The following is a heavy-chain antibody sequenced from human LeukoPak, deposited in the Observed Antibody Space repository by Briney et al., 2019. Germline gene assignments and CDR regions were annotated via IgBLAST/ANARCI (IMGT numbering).Heavy chain of an antibody. Sequence: SQTLSLTCTVSGGSISRGDYYWSWIRQSPGKGLEWIGFVYYRGNTYYNPSLKSRVTISIETVKNQFSLRLSSVTAADTAVYYCARVAAHWFDPWGQGTLVTVSS. D-gene: IGHD6-25*01. V-gene: IGHV4-30-4*01. CDR1: GGSISRGDYY. CDR3: ARVAAHWFDP. CDR2: VYYRGNT. J-gene: IGHJ5*02.